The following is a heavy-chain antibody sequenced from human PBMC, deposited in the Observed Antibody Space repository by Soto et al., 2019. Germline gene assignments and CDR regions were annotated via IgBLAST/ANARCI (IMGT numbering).Heavy chain of an antibody. CDR3: ARDGSICSGGSCYDNWFGP. CDR1: GGTFSSYA. V-gene: IGHV1-69*13. D-gene: IGHD2-15*01. Sequence: GASVKVSCKASGGTFSSYAISWLRQAPGQGLAWMGGIIPIFGTANCAQKFQGRGTITADESTSTAYTKLSSLRSECTAVYYCARDGSICSGGSCYDNWFGPWGQGTLVTVSS. J-gene: IGHJ5*02. CDR2: IIPIFGTA.